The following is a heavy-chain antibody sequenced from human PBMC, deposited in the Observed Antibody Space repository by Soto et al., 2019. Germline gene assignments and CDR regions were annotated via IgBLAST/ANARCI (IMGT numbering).Heavy chain of an antibody. CDR3: ARRYGGNFDY. Sequence: PSETQSLTCTVSGGSISSYYGSWIRQPPGKGLEWIGYIYYSGSTNYNPSLKSRVTISVDTSKNQFSLKLSSVTAADTAVYYCARRYGGNFDYWGQGTLVTVSS. J-gene: IGHJ4*02. V-gene: IGHV4-59*01. CDR1: GGSISSYY. D-gene: IGHD3-16*01. CDR2: IYYSGST.